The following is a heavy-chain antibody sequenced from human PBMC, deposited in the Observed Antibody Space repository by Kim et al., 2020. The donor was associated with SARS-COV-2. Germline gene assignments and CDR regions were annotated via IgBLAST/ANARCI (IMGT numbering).Heavy chain of an antibody. D-gene: IGHD6-13*01. J-gene: IGHJ6*02. Sequence: QKFQGRVTITADKSTSTAYMELSSLKTEDTAVYYCVSAAEEEGSLYFGLDVWGQGTTVTVSS. CDR3: VSAAEEEGSLYFGLDV. V-gene: IGHV1-69*02.